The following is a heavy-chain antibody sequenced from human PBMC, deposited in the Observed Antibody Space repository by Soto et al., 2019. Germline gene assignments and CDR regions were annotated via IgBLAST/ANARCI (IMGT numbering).Heavy chain of an antibody. CDR1: GGTFSNFT. D-gene: IGHD1-1*01. CDR3: AREPPRPTGGYFYYYMDV. CDR2: IIPILDLP. J-gene: IGHJ6*03. Sequence: QVQLVQSGAEVKKPGSSVKVSCRASGGTFSNFTINWVRQAPGQGLEWMGRIIPILDLPTYAQKFQGRVTITADTSTGTAYMDLSSLRSDATAVYYCAREPPRPTGGYFYYYMDVWGTGTTVTVSS. V-gene: IGHV1-69*08.